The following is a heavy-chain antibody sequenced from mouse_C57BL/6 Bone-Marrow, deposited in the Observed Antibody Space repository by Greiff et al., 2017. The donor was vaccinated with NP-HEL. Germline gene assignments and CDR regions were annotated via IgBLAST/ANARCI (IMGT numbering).Heavy chain of an antibody. Sequence: EVQLQQSGPELVKPGASVKISCKASGYTFTDYYMNWVKQSHGKSLEWIGDINPNNGGTSYNQKFKGKATLTVDKSSSTAYMELRSLTSEDSAVYYCANHYYGSSYLYWYFDVWGTGTTVTVSS. D-gene: IGHD1-1*01. CDR2: INPNNGGT. CDR3: ANHYYGSSYLYWYFDV. CDR1: GYTFTDYY. J-gene: IGHJ1*03. V-gene: IGHV1-26*01.